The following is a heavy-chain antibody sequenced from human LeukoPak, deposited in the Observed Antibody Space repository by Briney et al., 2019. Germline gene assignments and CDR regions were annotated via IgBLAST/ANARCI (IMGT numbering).Heavy chain of an antibody. CDR3: ARDDGANEYSLDY. J-gene: IGHJ4*02. Sequence: PGGSLRLSCAASGFTFSGYAMHWVRQAPGKGLEWVAVISYDGRKKYYTGSVKGRFTISRDNSKNTLYFEMNSLTAEDTAVYHCARDDGANEYSLDYWGQGTLVTASS. D-gene: IGHD4/OR15-4a*01. V-gene: IGHV3-30*14. CDR2: ISYDGRKK. CDR1: GFTFSGYA.